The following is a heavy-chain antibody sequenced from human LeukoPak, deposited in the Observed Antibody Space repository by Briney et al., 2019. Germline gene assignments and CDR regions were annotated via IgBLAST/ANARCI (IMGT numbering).Heavy chain of an antibody. CDR1: GGSFSDYY. Sequence: PSETLSLTCAVYGGSFSDYYWTWIRQPPGKGLEWIGEINHSGSTIYNPSLKSRVTISADTSKNQFSLRLSSVTAADTAVYYCAIIVVVPAAPDAFDIWGQGTMVTVSS. J-gene: IGHJ3*02. CDR3: AIIVVVPAAPDAFDI. CDR2: INHSGST. V-gene: IGHV4-34*01. D-gene: IGHD2-2*01.